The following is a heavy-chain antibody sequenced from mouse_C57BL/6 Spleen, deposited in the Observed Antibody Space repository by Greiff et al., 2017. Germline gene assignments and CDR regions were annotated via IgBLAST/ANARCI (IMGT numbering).Heavy chain of an antibody. Sequence: QVQLQQPGAELVKPGASVKLSCKASGYTFTSYWMQWVKQRPGQGLEWIGEIDPSDSYTNYNQKFKGKATLTVDTSASTAYMQLSSLTSEDSAVYYCARWDTTVVATDAMDYWGQGTSVTVSS. V-gene: IGHV1-50*01. D-gene: IGHD1-1*01. J-gene: IGHJ4*01. CDR2: IDPSDSYT. CDR1: GYTFTSYW. CDR3: ARWDTTVVATDAMDY.